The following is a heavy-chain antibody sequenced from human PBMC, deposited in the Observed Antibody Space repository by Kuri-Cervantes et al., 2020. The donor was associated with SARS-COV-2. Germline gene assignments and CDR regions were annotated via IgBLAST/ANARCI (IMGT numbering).Heavy chain of an antibody. Sequence: ASVKVSCKASGYTFTGYYIHWVRQAPGQGLEWMGWINPNSGGTNYAQKLQGWVTMTTDTSSSTAYMELSRLRSDDTAVYYCARDLDCYDSRGPGGYYYYDMDVWGHGTTVTVSS. V-gene: IGHV1-2*04. CDR1: GYTFTGYY. D-gene: IGHD3-22*01. CDR2: INPNSGGT. CDR3: ARDLDCYDSRGPGGYYYYDMDV. J-gene: IGHJ6*02.